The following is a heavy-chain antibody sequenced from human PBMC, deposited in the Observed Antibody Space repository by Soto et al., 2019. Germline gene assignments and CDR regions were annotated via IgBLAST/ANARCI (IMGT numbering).Heavy chain of an antibody. CDR2: IYHSGAT. J-gene: IGHJ4*01. V-gene: IGHV4-30-2*01. Sequence: QVQLQESGSGLVKPSQTLVLTCTVSGDSISRDGSSWSWLRQPPGKGLEWIGCIYHSGATYYNPSLKSRVTPSVDKSKNQFSMSLAYVTAADTAVYYCAREMSYYFDSWGHGTLVTVSS. CDR1: GDSISRDGSS. CDR3: AREMSYYFDS.